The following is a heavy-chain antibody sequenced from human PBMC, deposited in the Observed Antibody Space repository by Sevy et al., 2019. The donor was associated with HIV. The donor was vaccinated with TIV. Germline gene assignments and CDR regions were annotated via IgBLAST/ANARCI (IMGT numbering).Heavy chain of an antibody. V-gene: IGHV3-20*04. CDR2: INGNGRAT. Sequence: GGSLRLSCAASGFTFGHYEMNWVRQTPGKGLEWVANINGNGRATGYANSVRDRFTMSRDNARNSLYLQMNSLRGEDTAFYYCARQRSCGGDCYYFDNWGQGTLVTVSS. CDR1: GFTFGHYE. CDR3: ARQRSCGGDCYYFDN. J-gene: IGHJ4*02. D-gene: IGHD2-21*02.